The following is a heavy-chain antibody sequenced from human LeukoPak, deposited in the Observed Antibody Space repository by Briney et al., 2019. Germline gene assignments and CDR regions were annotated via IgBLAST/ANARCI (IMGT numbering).Heavy chain of an antibody. CDR3: AKPDDTATNYYYYYMDV. CDR2: IVANAGGT. J-gene: IGHJ6*03. CDR1: GFNFSSYA. D-gene: IGHD5-18*01. V-gene: IGHV3-23*01. Sequence: PGGSLRLSCAAFGFNFSSYAMSWVRLAPGKGLEWVSAIVANAGGTYYADSVKGRFTISRDNSKNSLYLQMYSLTADDTAVYYCAKPDDTATNYYYYYMDVWGKGTTVTVSS.